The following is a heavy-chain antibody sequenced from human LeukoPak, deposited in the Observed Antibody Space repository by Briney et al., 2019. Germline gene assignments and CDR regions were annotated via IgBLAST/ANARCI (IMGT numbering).Heavy chain of an antibody. CDR3: ARDGGNYYDSSGYDAFDI. J-gene: IGHJ3*02. CDR2: IYNSGST. V-gene: IGHV4-59*01. D-gene: IGHD3-22*01. Sequence: PSETLSLTCTVSGGSISIYYWSWIRQPPGKGLEWIGYIYNSGSTNYNPSLKSRVTISVDTSKNQFSLKLSSVTAADTAVYYCARDGGNYYDSSGYDAFDIWGQGTMVTVSS. CDR1: GGSISIYY.